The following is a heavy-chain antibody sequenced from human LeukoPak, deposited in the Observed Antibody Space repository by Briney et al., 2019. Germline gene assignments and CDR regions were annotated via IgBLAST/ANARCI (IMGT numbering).Heavy chain of an antibody. D-gene: IGHD6-19*01. CDR1: GGTLISYA. J-gene: IGHJ5*02. CDR2: ISAYNGDT. CDR3: ARDPSNTSGWKTWFDP. Sequence: ASVKVSCKASGGTLISYAISWVRQAPGQGLEWMGWISAYNGDTNYAQKFQGRVTLTTDRTTSTAYLGVRSLRSDDTAVYYCARDPSNTSGWKTWFDPWGQGTLVTVSS. V-gene: IGHV1-18*01.